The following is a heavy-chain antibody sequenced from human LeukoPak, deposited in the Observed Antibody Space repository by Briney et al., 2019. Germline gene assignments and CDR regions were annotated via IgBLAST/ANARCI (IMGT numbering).Heavy chain of an antibody. CDR2: ISGSGGST. CDR1: GFTFSSYA. CDR3: AAYSGYDGYYFDY. J-gene: IGHJ4*02. V-gene: IGHV3-23*01. Sequence: AGGSLRLSCAASGFTFSSYAMSWVRQAPGKGLEWVSAISGSGGSTYYADSVKGRFTISRDNSRNTLYLHMNSLRAEDTAVYYCAAYSGYDGYYFDYWGQGTLVTVSS. D-gene: IGHD5-12*01.